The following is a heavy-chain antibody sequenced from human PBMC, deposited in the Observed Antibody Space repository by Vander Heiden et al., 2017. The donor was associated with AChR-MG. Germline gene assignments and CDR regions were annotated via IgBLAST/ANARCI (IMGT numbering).Heavy chain of an antibody. D-gene: IGHD3-22*01. CDR3: AKEGLNRGWDEYFHH. J-gene: IGHJ1*01. Sequence: EVQLLESGGNLVQPGGSLRLSCAASGFTFSSYAITWFRQAPGKGLEWVSAILGSGDRPFYAESVKGRFTISRDNSKNTLYVQMNSLRAEDTAVYYCAKEGLNRGWDEYFHHWGQGTLVTVSS. CDR2: ILGSGDRP. CDR1: GFTFSSYA. V-gene: IGHV3-23*01.